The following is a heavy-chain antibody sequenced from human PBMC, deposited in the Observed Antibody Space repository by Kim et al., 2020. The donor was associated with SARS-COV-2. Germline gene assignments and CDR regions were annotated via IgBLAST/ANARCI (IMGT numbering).Heavy chain of an antibody. CDR3: ARSSSSGWYYFDY. D-gene: IGHD6-19*01. J-gene: IGHJ4*02. CDR2: ISYDGSNK. CDR1: GFTFSSYA. Sequence: GGSLRLSCAASGFTFSSYAMHWVRQAPGKGLEWVAVISYDGSNKYYADSVKGRFTISRDNSKNTLYLQMNSLRAEDTAVYYCARSSSSGWYYFDYWGQGTLVTVSS. V-gene: IGHV3-30*04.